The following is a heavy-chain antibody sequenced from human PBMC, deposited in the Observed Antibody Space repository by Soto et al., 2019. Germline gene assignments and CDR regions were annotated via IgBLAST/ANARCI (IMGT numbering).Heavy chain of an antibody. J-gene: IGHJ3*02. CDR2: IYYSGST. D-gene: IGHD4-17*01. CDR3: ARVISNSVTNDAFDI. Sequence: SETLSLTCTVSGGSISSGGYYWSWIRQHPGKGLEWIGYIYYSGSTYYNPSLKSRVTISVDTSKNQFSLKLSSVTAADTAVYYCARVISNSVTNDAFDIWGQGTMVTVSS. CDR1: GGSISSGGYY. V-gene: IGHV4-31*03.